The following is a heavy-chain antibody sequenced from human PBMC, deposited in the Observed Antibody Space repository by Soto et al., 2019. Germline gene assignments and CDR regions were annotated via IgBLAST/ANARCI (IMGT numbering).Heavy chain of an antibody. CDR3: VSQRTTVPTQAYFDY. J-gene: IGHJ4*01. Sequence: SETLSLTCTVSGGSVTNSSYYWGWIHHSPGKGLEWIGSVYYRGRSYSKSSVKSRVTISVDTSKNRFSLSLNSVTASDTAVYFCVSQRTTVPTQAYFDYWGPGALVTVS. D-gene: IGHD4-17*01. CDR1: GGSVTNSSYY. V-gene: IGHV4-39*01. CDR2: VYYRGRS.